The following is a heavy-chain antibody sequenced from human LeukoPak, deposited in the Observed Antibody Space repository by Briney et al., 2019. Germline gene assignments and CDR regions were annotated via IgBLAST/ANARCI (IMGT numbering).Heavy chain of an antibody. CDR2: ISSSGSTI. CDR1: GFTFSDYY. J-gene: IGHJ6*03. V-gene: IGHV3-11*04. Sequence: GGSLRLSCAASGFTFSDYYMSWIRQAPGKGLEWVSYISSSGSTIYYADSVKGRFTISRDNAKNSLYLQMNSLRAEDTAVYYCARAEYYYGSGSYSFRINYYYYYYMDVWGKGTTVTVSS. D-gene: IGHD3-10*01. CDR3: ARAEYYYGSGSYSFRINYYYYYYMDV.